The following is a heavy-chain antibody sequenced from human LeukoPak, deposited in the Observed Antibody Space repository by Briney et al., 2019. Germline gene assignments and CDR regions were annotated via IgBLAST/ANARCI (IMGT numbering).Heavy chain of an antibody. V-gene: IGHV3-33*01. CDR3: ARGRGVTTEAYYMDV. D-gene: IGHD4-11*01. CDR2: IWYDGSNK. J-gene: IGHJ6*03. CDR1: GFTFSSYG. Sequence: PGRSLRLSCAASGFTFSSYGMHWVRQAPGKGLEWVAVIWYDGSNKYYADSVKGRFTISRDNSKNTLYLQMNSLRAEDTAVYYCARGRGVTTEAYYMDVWGKGTTVTVSS.